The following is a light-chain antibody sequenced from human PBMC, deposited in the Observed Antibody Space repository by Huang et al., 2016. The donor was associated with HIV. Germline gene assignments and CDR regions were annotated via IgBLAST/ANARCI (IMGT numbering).Light chain of an antibody. V-gene: IGKV3-20*01. J-gene: IGKJ2*01. CDR3: QLYGSSPPYV. CDR2: GAS. CDR1: QRVSSAY. Sequence: VLTQSPGTLSLSPGEGAPLSCRASQRVSSAYLAWYQQQPGQAPRLVLYGASTRATGIPDRFSGGGSGTDFTLTISRLEPEDFAVYYCQLYGSSPPYVFGQGTKVEIK.